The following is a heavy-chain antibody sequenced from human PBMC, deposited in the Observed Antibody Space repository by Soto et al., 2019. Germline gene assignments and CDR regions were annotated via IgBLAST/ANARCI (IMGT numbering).Heavy chain of an antibody. J-gene: IGHJ6*02. Sequence: QVQLVESGGGVVQPGRSLRLSCAASGFTFSSYAMHWVRQAPGKGLEWVAVISYDGSNKYYADSVKGRFTISRDNSKNTLYLQMISLSAEDTAVYYCSRVKLLLPYYYYYGMDVWGHGTTVTGSS. V-gene: IGHV3-30-3*01. CDR1: GFTFSSYA. D-gene: IGHD2-15*01. CDR3: SRVKLLLPYYYYYGMDV. CDR2: ISYDGSNK.